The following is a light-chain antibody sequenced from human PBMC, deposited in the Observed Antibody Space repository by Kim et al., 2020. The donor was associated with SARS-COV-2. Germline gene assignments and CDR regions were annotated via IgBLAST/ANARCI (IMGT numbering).Light chain of an antibody. CDR1: SRYVGGYNY. V-gene: IGLV2-14*04. Sequence: GQSITSSCTGTSRYVGGYNYVSWYQQHPGKAPKLMIYDVSKRPSGVSNRFSGSKSGNTASLTISGLQAEDEADYYCSSYTSSSIYVFGTGTKVTVL. CDR2: DVS. J-gene: IGLJ1*01. CDR3: SSYTSSSIYV.